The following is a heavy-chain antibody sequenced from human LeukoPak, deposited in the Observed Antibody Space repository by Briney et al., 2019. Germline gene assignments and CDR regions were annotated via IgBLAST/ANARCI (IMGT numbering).Heavy chain of an antibody. CDR3: AKYASGSLVV. V-gene: IGHV4-4*07. CDR1: GGSIISSYF. CDR2: IYHPGIT. Sequence: PSETLSLTCSVSGGSIISSYFWSWIRQPAGKGLEWIGRIYHPGITDFNPSLKTRVTMSVDTSKNQFSLNLNSVTAADTAVYYCAKYASGSLVVWGQGTLVTVSS. D-gene: IGHD3-10*01. J-gene: IGHJ4*02.